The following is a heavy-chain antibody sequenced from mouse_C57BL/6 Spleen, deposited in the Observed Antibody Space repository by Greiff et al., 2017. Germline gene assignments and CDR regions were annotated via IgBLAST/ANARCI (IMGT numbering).Heavy chain of an antibody. CDR3: ARDATTVVATPFDY. CDR2: ISYDGSN. J-gene: IGHJ2*01. Sequence: EVKLQESGPGLVKPSQSLSLTCSVTGYSITSGYYWNWIRQFPGNKLEWMGYISYDGSNNYNPSLKNRISITRDTSKNQFFLKLNSVTTEDTATYYCARDATTVVATPFDYWGQGTTLTVSS. V-gene: IGHV3-6*01. CDR1: GYSITSGYY. D-gene: IGHD1-1*01.